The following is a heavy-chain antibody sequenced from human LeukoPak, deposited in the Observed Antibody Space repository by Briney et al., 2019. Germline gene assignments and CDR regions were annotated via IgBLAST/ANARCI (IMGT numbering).Heavy chain of an antibody. D-gene: IGHD1-7*01. CDR3: ARRLELFSVWFDL. CDR1: GYSISIGYY. CDR2: IYHSGST. V-gene: IGHV4-38-2*01. Sequence: PSETLSLTCVVSGYSISIGYYWGWIRQPPGKGLEWIGSIYHSGSTYYNPSLKSRVTISVDTSKNQFSLKLSSVTAADTAVYYRARRLELFSVWFDLWGQGTLVTVSS. J-gene: IGHJ5*02.